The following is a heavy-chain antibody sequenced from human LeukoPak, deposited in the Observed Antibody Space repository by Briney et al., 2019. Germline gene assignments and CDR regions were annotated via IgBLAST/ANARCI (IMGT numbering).Heavy chain of an antibody. CDR2: IYYSGST. J-gene: IGHJ6*03. CDR1: GGSISSSSYY. V-gene: IGHV4-39*01. CDR3: ARVIEVLRYFDWPRYYYYMDV. D-gene: IGHD3-9*01. Sequence: SETLSLTCTVSGGSISSSSYYWGWIRQPPGKGLEWIGSIYYSGSTYYNPSLKSRVTISVDTSKNQFSLKLSSVTAADTAVYYCARVIEVLRYFDWPRYYYYMDVWGKGTTVTISS.